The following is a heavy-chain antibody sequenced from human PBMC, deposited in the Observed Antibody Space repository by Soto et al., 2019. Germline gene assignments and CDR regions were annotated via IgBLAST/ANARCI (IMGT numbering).Heavy chain of an antibody. CDR2: ISKSDYT. CDR1: GFAFNNYG. CDR3: SREDSIIIPAVSDF. Sequence: GGSLRLSCTVSGFAFNNYGINWVRQAPGKRLELVSSISKSDYTYYSDSVKGRFAISRDNAKSSVSLQMNTLRVEDTAGYYCSREDSIIIPAVSDFWGQGTLVTVSS. J-gene: IGHJ4*02. D-gene: IGHD2-2*01. V-gene: IGHV3-21*01.